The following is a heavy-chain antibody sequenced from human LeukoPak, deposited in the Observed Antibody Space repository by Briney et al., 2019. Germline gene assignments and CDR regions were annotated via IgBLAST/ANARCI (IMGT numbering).Heavy chain of an antibody. Sequence: SETLSFTCTVSGGSISSSSYYWGWIRQPPGKGLEWIGSIYYSGSTYYNPSLKSRVTISVDTSKNQFSLKLSSVTAADTAVYYCARIIVVAGSFDPWGQGTLVTVSS. J-gene: IGHJ5*02. D-gene: IGHD6-19*01. CDR3: ARIIVVAGSFDP. CDR1: GGSISSSSYY. CDR2: IYYSGST. V-gene: IGHV4-39*07.